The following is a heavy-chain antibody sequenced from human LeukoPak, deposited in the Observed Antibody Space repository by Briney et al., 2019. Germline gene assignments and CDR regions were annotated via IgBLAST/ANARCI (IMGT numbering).Heavy chain of an antibody. D-gene: IGHD6-13*01. Sequence: PSETLSLTCTVSGYSISSGYYWGWIRQPPGKGLEWIGSIYHSGSTYYNPSLKSRVTISVDTSKNQFSLKLSSVTAADTAVYYCAREPGMAAAGDAFDIWGQGTMVTVSS. V-gene: IGHV4-38-2*02. CDR1: GYSISSGYY. CDR2: IYHSGST. CDR3: AREPGMAAAGDAFDI. J-gene: IGHJ3*02.